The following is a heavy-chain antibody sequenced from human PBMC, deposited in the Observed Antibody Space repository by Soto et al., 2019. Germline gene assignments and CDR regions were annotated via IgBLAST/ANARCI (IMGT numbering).Heavy chain of an antibody. CDR1: GFTFSGSA. CDR2: IRSKANSYAT. V-gene: IGHV3-73*01. CDR3: TRHSGIAARKTNYYYYMDV. D-gene: IGHD6-6*01. J-gene: IGHJ6*03. Sequence: GGSLRLSCAASGFTFSGSAMHWVRQASGKGLEWVGRIRSKANSYATAYAASVKGRFTISRDDSKNTAYLQMNSLKTEDTAVYYCTRHSGIAARKTNYYYYMDVWGKGTTVTVSS.